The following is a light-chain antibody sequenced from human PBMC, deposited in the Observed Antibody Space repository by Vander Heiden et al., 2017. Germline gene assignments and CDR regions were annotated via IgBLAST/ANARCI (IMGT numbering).Light chain of an antibody. CDR2: DAS. J-gene: IGKJ4*01. Sequence: AIQLTQSPSSLSASVGDRVTITCRASQGISSALAWFQQRPGKAPKLLIYDASTLESGVPSRFSGSGSGAGFTLTISSLEPEDFATYYCQQFNSYPQTFGGGTKVEIK. CDR1: QGISSA. CDR3: QQFNSYPQT. V-gene: IGKV1-13*02.